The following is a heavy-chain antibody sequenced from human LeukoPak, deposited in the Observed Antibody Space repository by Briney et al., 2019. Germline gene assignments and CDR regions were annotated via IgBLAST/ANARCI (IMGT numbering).Heavy chain of an antibody. Sequence: GGSLRLSCAASGFTFSIFTMYWVRQAPGKGLEWVALISYDGSNKYYADSVKGRFTISRDNSKNTLYLQMNSLRVEDTAVYYCARGIDHDYWGQGTLVTVSS. D-gene: IGHD6-13*01. V-gene: IGHV3-30*04. CDR3: ARGIDHDY. J-gene: IGHJ4*02. CDR2: ISYDGSNK. CDR1: GFTFSIFT.